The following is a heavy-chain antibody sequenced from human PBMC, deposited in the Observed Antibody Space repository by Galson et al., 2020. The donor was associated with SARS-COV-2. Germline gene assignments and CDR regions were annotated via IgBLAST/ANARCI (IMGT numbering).Heavy chain of an antibody. D-gene: IGHD5-12*01. J-gene: IGHJ4*02. Sequence: GGSLRLSCAASGFIFSTYWMSWFRQAPGKGLEWVANIKEDGSEKYYVDSVKGRFTISRDNAKNSLHLQMDSLRAEDTAVYYCARDSRKGGYGIWGQGTLVTVSS. CDR3: ARDSRKGGYGI. CDR1: GFIFSTYW. CDR2: IKEDGSEK. V-gene: IGHV3-7*04.